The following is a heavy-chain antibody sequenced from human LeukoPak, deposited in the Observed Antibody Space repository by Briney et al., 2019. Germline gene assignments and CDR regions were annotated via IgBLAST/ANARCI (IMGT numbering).Heavy chain of an antibody. J-gene: IGHJ2*01. D-gene: IGHD5-18*01. CDR3: AKGGLQTRNWYFAL. CDR2: ISGSSSTI. Sequence: PSETLSLTCAVYGGSFSGYYWSWVRQAPGKGLEWVSYISGSSSTIYFADSVKGRFTISRDNSKNTLYLEMNSLRTEDTAVYYCAKGGLQTRNWYFALWGRGTLVTVSS. CDR1: GGSFSGYY. V-gene: IGHV3-48*01.